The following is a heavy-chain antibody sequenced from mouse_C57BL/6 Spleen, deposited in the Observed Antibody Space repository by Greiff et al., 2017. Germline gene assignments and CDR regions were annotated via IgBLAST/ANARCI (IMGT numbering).Heavy chain of an antibody. D-gene: IGHD2-2*01. Sequence: QVHVKQSGAELVRPGASVTLSCTASGYTFTDYEMHWVKQTPVHGLEWIGAIDPETGGTAYNQKFKGKAILTADKSSSTAYMELRSLTSEDSAVYYCTRPGYGRGWYFDVWGTGTTVTVSS. CDR1: GYTFTDYE. CDR3: TRPGYGRGWYFDV. V-gene: IGHV1-15*01. J-gene: IGHJ1*03. CDR2: IDPETGGT.